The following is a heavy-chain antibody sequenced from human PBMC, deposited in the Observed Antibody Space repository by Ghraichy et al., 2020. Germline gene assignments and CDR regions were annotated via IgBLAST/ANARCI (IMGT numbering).Heavy chain of an antibody. J-gene: IGHJ4*02. D-gene: IGHD1-7*01. CDR2: FHSSGNT. Sequence: SETLSLTCTVSGGSIRRNSYYWGWLRQPPGKGLEWIGSFHSSGNTYYNPSLKSRVTISVDTSKNQFSLKLNSMTAADTAVYYCATPYLSGTRSIDFWGQGTLVTVPS. V-gene: IGHV4-39*07. CDR3: ATPYLSGTRSIDF. CDR1: GGSIRRNSYY.